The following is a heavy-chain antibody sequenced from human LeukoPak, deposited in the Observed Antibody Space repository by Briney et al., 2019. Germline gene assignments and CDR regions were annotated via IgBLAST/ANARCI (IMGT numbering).Heavy chain of an antibody. CDR1: GFIFSNYA. J-gene: IGHJ3*02. V-gene: IGHV3-23*01. CDR2: IRGSGGGT. Sequence: PGGSLRLSCAASGFIFSNYALMWLRQSPGKGLEWVSAIRGSGGGTFYADSVKGRFTISRDNSKNTLYLQMNGLRAEDTAVCYCARDPNGDYIGAFDMWGRGTLVTVSS. D-gene: IGHD4-17*01. CDR3: ARDPNGDYIGAFDM.